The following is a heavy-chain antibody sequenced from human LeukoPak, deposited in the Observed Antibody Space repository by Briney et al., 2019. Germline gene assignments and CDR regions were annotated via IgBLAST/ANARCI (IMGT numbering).Heavy chain of an antibody. D-gene: IGHD6-6*01. CDR2: IYTSGST. J-gene: IGHJ4*02. CDR1: GGSISSYY. V-gene: IGHV4-4*09. Sequence: SETLSLTCTVSGGSISSYYWSWIRQPPGKGLEWIGHIYTSGSTNYNPSLKSRVTISVDTSKNQFSLKLSSVTAADTAVYYCARQYSSSSDFDYWGQGTLVTVSS. CDR3: ARQYSSSSDFDY.